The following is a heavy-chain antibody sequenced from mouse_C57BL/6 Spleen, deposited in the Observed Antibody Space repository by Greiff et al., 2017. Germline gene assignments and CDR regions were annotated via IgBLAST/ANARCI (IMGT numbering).Heavy chain of an antibody. CDR2: ISYDGSN. CDR1: GYSITSGYY. J-gene: IGHJ2*01. V-gene: IGHV3-6*01. D-gene: IGHD2-1*01. Sequence: VQLKESGPGLVKPSQSLSLTCSVTGYSITSGYYWNWIRQFPGNKLEWMGYISYDGSNNYNPSLKNRISITRDTSKNQFFLKLNSVTTEDTATYYCARDYGNYVRFDYWGQGTTLTVSS. CDR3: ARDYGNYVRFDY.